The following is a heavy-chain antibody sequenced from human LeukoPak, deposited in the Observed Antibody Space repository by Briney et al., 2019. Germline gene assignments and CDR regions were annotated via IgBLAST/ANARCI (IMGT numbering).Heavy chain of an antibody. CDR2: IRYDGSNK. D-gene: IGHD2-21*02. CDR1: GFTFSSYG. J-gene: IGHJ2*01. V-gene: IGHV3-30*02. Sequence: PGGSLRLSCAASGFTFSSYGMHWVRQAPGKGLEWVAFIRYDGSNKYFADSVKGRFTISSDNSKNTLYLQMNSLRAEDTAVYYCGKGKFCGGDCSYKWTSDLWGRGTLVTVSS. CDR3: GKGKFCGGDCSYKWTSDL.